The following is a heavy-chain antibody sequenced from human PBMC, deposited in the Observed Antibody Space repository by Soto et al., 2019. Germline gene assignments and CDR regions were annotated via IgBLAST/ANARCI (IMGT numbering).Heavy chain of an antibody. CDR1: GGSFTSNNG. CDR2: IYRTGST. J-gene: IGHJ4*02. Sequence: LRRPLYLTCAVSGGSFTSNNGWTLVRQPPGQGLEWIGEIYRTGSTNYNPSLKSRVTISLDKSENQFSLKVTSLTAADTAVYYCASRDPGTSVDYWGQGTLVTVYS. V-gene: IGHV4-4*02. CDR3: ASRDPGTSVDY. D-gene: IGHD1-7*01.